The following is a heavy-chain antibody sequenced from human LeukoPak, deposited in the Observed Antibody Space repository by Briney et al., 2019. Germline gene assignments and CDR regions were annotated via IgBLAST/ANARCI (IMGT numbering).Heavy chain of an antibody. Sequence: ASVKVSCKASGYTFTGYYMHWVRQAPGQGLEWMGWINPNSGGTNYAQKFRGRVTMTTDTSTSTAYMELRSLGSDDTAVYYCVRDYFCSGGTCDDCFDPWGQGTLVTVSS. V-gene: IGHV1-2*02. CDR2: INPNSGGT. CDR3: VRDYFCSGGTCDDCFDP. J-gene: IGHJ5*02. D-gene: IGHD2-15*01. CDR1: GYTFTGYY.